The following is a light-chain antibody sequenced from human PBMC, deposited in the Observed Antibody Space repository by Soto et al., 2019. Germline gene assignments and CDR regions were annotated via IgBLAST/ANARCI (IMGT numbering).Light chain of an antibody. CDR3: FSKISGFVYG. CDR1: NTDLGVYGY. Sequence: QSVLAQPASVSGSFGQSITISCSGPNTDLGVYGYVSWYQHQPGKAPKLLIYDVNNRPSGIYDRFSGSKSGDTASLTISGLQAEDEADYFCFSKISGFVYGFGTGTKVTVL. V-gene: IGLV2-14*01. J-gene: IGLJ1*01. CDR2: DVN.